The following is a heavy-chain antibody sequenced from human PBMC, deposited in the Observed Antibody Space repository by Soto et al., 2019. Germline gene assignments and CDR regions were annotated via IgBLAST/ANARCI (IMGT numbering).Heavy chain of an antibody. CDR1: GSTFSSYA. D-gene: IGHD2-15*01. CDR2: ISGSGDST. J-gene: IGHJ3*01. CDR3: ARELGYCSGGSCYMDGAFDF. Sequence: GGSLRLSCAASGSTFSSYAMSWVRQAPGKGLEWVSVISGSGDSTYYADSVKGRFTISRDNSRNTLYVQMNSLRAEDTAVYYCARELGYCSGGSCYMDGAFDFWGQGTMVTVSS. V-gene: IGHV3-23*01.